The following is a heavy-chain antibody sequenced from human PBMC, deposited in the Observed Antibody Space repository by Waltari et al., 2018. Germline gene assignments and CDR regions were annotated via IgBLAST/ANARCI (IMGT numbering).Heavy chain of an antibody. CDR3: ARDTGEYRVLDY. D-gene: IGHD4-17*01. Sequence: EVQLVESGGGLVQPGGSLRLSCAASAFKFDAYSMHWVRQFPGKGLEWVSGITWNSDNVDYVDSVRGRFSISRDNAKNFLFLTMNSLKPEDTALYYCARDTGEYRVLDYWGQGTLVTVSS. V-gene: IGHV3-9*01. CDR2: ITWNSDNV. J-gene: IGHJ4*02. CDR1: AFKFDAYS.